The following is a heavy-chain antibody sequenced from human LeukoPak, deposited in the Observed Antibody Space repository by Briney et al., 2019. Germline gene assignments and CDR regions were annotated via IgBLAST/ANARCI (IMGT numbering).Heavy chain of an antibody. CDR1: GFTFSSYW. CDR3: ARDRRYCSGSSCNSEPSGVVDY. CDR2: IKQDGSEK. J-gene: IGHJ4*02. Sequence: AGGSLRLSCAASGFTFSSYWMYWVRQAPGKGLEWVANIKQDGSEKYYVDSVKGRFIISRDNAKNSLYLQMNNLRAEDTAVYYCARDRRYCSGSSCNSEPSGVVDYWGRGTLVTVSS. D-gene: IGHD2-15*01. V-gene: IGHV3-7*05.